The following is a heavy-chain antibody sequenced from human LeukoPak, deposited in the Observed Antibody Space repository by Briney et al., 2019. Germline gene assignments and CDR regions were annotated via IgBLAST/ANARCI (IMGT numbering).Heavy chain of an antibody. J-gene: IGHJ4*02. D-gene: IGHD3-22*01. Sequence: GASVKVSCKASGYTFTSYYMHWVRQAPGQGLEWMGIINPSGGSTSYAQKFQGRVTMTRDTSTSTVYMELSSLRSEDTAVYYCARVPRNYDSSGYYCKIPIFDYWGQGTLVTVSS. CDR1: GYTFTSYY. CDR2: INPSGGST. CDR3: ARVPRNYDSSGYYCKIPIFDY. V-gene: IGHV1-46*01.